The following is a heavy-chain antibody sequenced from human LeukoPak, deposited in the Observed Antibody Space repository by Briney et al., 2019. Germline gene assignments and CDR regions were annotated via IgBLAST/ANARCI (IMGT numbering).Heavy chain of an antibody. CDR2: IGGSDDT. D-gene: IGHD2-15*01. J-gene: IGHJ4*02. CDR1: GFTFSNYP. CDR3: ARSRIVDRRGYFDY. V-gene: IGHV3-23*01. Sequence: GGSLRLSCVASGFTFSNYPTTWVRQSPGKGLEWVSTIGGSDDTYYADSVKGRFTISRDASENTLYLQMHSLGAEDTAVYYCARSRIVDRRGYFDYWGQGTLVTASS.